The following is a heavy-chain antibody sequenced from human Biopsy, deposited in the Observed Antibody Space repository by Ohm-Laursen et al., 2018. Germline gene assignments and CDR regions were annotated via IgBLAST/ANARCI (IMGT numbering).Heavy chain of an antibody. CDR1: GYTFRNHG. J-gene: IGHJ4*02. D-gene: IGHD3-16*01. Sequence: GATVTISCNTSGYTFRNHGISWARQAPGRDLAWMGWISTWDAHTSYAQKVQGRVTLTMDTSTSTGYMELRCLRSDDTAVYYCARGGSSYPDYWGQGTLVTVSS. V-gene: IGHV1-18*01. CDR2: ISTWDAHT. CDR3: ARGGSSYPDY.